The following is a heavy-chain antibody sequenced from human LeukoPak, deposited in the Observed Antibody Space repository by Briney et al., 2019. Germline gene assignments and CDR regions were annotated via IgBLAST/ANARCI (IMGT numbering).Heavy chain of an antibody. Sequence: ASVKVSCKASGGTFSSYAISWVRQAPGQGLEWMGGIIPIFGTANYAQKFQGRVTITADESTSTADMELSSLRSEDTAVYYCATVVATTDTGCHYYMDVWGKGTTVTVSS. D-gene: IGHD5-12*01. CDR2: IIPIFGTA. V-gene: IGHV1-69*13. J-gene: IGHJ6*03. CDR1: GGTFSSYA. CDR3: ATVVATTDTGCHYYMDV.